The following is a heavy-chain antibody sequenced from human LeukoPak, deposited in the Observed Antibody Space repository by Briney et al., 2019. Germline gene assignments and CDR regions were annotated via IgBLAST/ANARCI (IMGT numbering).Heavy chain of an antibody. CDR2: INHSGST. V-gene: IGHV4-34*01. J-gene: IGHJ6*03. CDR3: ARGLRVRGVMSYYYYYMDV. D-gene: IGHD3-10*01. Sequence: PSETLSLTCAVYGGSFSGYHWSWIRQPPGKGLEWIGEINHSGSTNYNPSLKSRVTISVDTSKNQFSLKLSSVTAADTAVYYCARGLRVRGVMSYYYYYMDVWGKGTTVTVSS. CDR1: GGSFSGYH.